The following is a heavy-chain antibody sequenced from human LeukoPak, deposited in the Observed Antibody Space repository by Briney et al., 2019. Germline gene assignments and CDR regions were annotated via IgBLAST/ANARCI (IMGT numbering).Heavy chain of an antibody. CDR1: GFTFSSFW. CDR3: ARGVGSSRLFDS. V-gene: IGHV3-7*01. Sequence: GGPLRLPCVASGFTFSSFWMTWVRQTPGKGLEWLANIKQDGSEKYYVDSVKGRFNISRENAKNSLYLQMNSLRAEETAVYYCARGVGSSRLFDSWGEGTLVSVSS. J-gene: IGHJ4*02. D-gene: IGHD6-6*01. CDR2: IKQDGSEK.